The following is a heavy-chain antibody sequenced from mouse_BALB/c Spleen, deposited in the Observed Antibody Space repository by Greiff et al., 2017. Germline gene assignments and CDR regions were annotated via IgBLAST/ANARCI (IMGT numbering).Heavy chain of an antibody. CDR3: ARADYDYDVGDYYAMDY. Sequence: TSYNQKFKGKAILTVDKSSSTAYMELRSLTSEDSAVYYCARADYDYDVGDYYAMDYWGQGTSVTVSS. J-gene: IGHJ4*01. D-gene: IGHD2-4*01. CDR2: T. V-gene: IGHV1-26*01.